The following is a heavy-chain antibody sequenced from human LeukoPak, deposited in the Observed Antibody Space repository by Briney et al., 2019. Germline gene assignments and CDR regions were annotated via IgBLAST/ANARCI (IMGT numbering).Heavy chain of an antibody. J-gene: IGHJ4*02. CDR2: IYYSGST. V-gene: IGHV4-59*12. CDR1: GGSISSYY. D-gene: IGHD4-17*01. CDR3: ARARGDYGDTFDY. Sequence: SETLSPTCTVSGGSISSYYWSWIRQPPGKGLEWIGYIYYSGSTNYNPSLKSRVTISVDTSKNQFSLKLSSVTAADTAVYYCARARGDYGDTFDYWGQGTLVTVSS.